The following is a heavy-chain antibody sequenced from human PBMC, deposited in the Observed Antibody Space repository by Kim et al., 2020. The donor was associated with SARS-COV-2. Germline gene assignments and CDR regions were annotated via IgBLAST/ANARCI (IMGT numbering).Heavy chain of an antibody. CDR3: AKDRIPAAPYYYYDMDV. V-gene: IGHV3-23*01. D-gene: IGHD2-2*01. J-gene: IGHJ6*02. Sequence: GKGRFTISRDNSNNTLYLQMKSLRAEDTAVYYCAKDRIPAAPYYYYDMDVWGQGTTVTVSS.